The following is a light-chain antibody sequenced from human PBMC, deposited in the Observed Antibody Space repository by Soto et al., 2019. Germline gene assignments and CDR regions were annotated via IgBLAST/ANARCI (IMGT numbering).Light chain of an antibody. J-gene: IGKJ4*01. CDR2: DAS. Sequence: DIFLTQSPVTRSSSPVELATLSCRASQSVSSSYLAWYQQKPGQAPRLLIYDASSRATGIPDRFSGGGSGTDFTLTISRLEPEDFAVYYCQQFSSYPLTFGGGTKVDIK. CDR3: QQFSSYPLT. CDR1: QSVSSSY. V-gene: IGKV3-20*01.